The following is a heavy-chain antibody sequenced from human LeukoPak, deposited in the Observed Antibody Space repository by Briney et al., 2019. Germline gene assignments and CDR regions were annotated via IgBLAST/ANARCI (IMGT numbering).Heavy chain of an antibody. CDR3: AREESNGWYVIDY. D-gene: IGHD6-19*01. CDR1: GFTFTSYS. Sequence: GGSLRLSCAASGFTFTSYSMNWVRQAPGKGLEWVSTISGGGGSTYYADSVKGRFTISRDNSKNTLYLQVNSLRAEDTAVYYCAREESNGWYVIDYWGQGTLVTVSS. J-gene: IGHJ4*02. CDR2: ISGGGGST. V-gene: IGHV3-23*01.